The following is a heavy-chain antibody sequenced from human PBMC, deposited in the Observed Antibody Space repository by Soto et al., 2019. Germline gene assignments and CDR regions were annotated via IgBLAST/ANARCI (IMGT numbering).Heavy chain of an antibody. D-gene: IGHD5-12*01. V-gene: IGHV3-21*01. CDR1: GFTFSSYS. CDR3: ARVPGYDLYYGMDV. CDR2: ISSSSSYI. J-gene: IGHJ6*02. Sequence: PGGSLRLSCAASGFTFSSYSMNWVCQAPGKGLEWVSSISSSSSYIYYADSVKGRFTISRDNAKNSLYLQMNSLRAEDTAVYYCARVPGYDLYYGMDVWGQGTTVTVSS.